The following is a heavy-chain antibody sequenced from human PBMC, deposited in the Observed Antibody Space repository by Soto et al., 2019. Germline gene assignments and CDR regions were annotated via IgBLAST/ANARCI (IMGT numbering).Heavy chain of an antibody. Sequence: GGSLRLSCATSGFTFSDYYMSWIRQPPGKGLEWISYITSSGGTIYYADSVKGRFTISRDNAKNSLYLQMNGLRAEDTAVYYCARDPLHHGSTFDYWGQGTLVTVSS. J-gene: IGHJ4*02. CDR2: ITSSGGTI. CDR3: ARDPLHHGSTFDY. CDR1: GFTFSDYY. D-gene: IGHD3-10*01. V-gene: IGHV3-11*01.